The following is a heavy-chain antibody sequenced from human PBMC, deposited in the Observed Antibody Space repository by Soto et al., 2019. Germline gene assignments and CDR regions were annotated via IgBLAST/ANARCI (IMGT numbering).Heavy chain of an antibody. J-gene: IGHJ4*02. CDR3: AKARVRIAGADSFDH. V-gene: IGHV3-30*18. CDR1: GFTFSTSV. CDR2: ISNDGDEK. Sequence: GGSLRLSCVASGFTFSTSVMHWVRQPPGKGLEWVALISNDGDEKYYGDSVEGRFSISRDNSKNTLYLQMSSLRAEDTAVYFCAKARVRIAGADSFDHWGQGTLVTVSS. D-gene: IGHD1-26*01.